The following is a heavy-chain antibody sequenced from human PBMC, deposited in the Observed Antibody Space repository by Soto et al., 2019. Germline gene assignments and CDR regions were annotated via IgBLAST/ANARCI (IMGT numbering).Heavy chain of an antibody. CDR2: INPSGGST. Sequence: ASVKVSCKASGYTFTSYYMHWVRQAPGQGLEWMGIINPSGGSTSYAQKFQGRVTMTRDTSTSTVYMELSSLRSEDTAVYYCARDLDRVTMVRGVSGSSGYYYGMDVWG. CDR3: ARDLDRVTMVRGVSGSSGYYYGMDV. J-gene: IGHJ6*02. CDR1: GYTFTSYY. D-gene: IGHD3-10*01. V-gene: IGHV1-46*01.